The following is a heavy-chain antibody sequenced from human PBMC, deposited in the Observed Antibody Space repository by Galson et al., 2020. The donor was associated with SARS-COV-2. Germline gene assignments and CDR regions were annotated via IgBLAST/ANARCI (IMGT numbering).Heavy chain of an antibody. Sequence: SETLSLTCAVSGISISSYSYSWIRMPPRKGLEWVWFMYTTRSGSSYYNPSLNSRVTISGDRSKYQFSLRPSPVTAPDTAVYYCHRLHYGKSAPEAFDTWGPGTRVTVAS. CDR3: HRLHYGKSAPEAFDT. CDR1: GISISSYSYS. J-gene: IGHJ3*02. CDR2: TTRSGSS. V-gene: IGHV4-30-2*01. D-gene: IGHD4-17*01.